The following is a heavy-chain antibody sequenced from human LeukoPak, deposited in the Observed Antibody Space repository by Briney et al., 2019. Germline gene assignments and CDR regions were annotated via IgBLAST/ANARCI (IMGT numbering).Heavy chain of an antibody. Sequence: GGSLRLSCAASGFTFSSYGMSWVRQAPGKGLEWVSAISGSGGSTYYADSVKGRFTISRDNSKNTLYLQMNSLRAEDTAVYYCARDFLFPRGGPWGQGTLVTVSS. CDR1: GFTFSSYG. CDR2: ISGSGGST. J-gene: IGHJ5*02. V-gene: IGHV3-23*01. D-gene: IGHD3-10*01. CDR3: ARDFLFPRGGP.